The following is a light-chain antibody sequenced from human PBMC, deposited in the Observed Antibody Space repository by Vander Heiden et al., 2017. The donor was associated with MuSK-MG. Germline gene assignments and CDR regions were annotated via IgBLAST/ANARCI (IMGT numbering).Light chain of an antibody. CDR1: SSDVGGYNY. J-gene: IGLJ2*01. CDR2: DVS. Sequence: QSALTQPGSVSGSPGQSVAISCTGTSSDVGGYNYVSWYQQHPGKAPKLMIYDVSNRPSGVSDRFSGSKSGNTASLTISGLQAEDEADYYCSSYTGSNTVLFGGGTKLTVL. V-gene: IGLV2-14*01. CDR3: SSYTGSNTVL.